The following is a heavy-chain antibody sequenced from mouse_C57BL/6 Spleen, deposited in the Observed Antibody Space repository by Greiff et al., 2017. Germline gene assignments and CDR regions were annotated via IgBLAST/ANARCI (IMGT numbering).Heavy chain of an antibody. D-gene: IGHD4-1*01. J-gene: IGHJ4*01. CDR2: IYPRSGNT. V-gene: IGHV1-81*01. CDR3: ARFLTGIAMDY. CDR1: GYTFTSYG. Sequence: VQLQQSGAELARPGASVKLSCKASGYTFTSYGISWVKQRTGQGLEWIGDIYPRSGNTYYNEKFKGKATLTADKSSSTAYMELRSLTSEDSAVYFCARFLTGIAMDYWGQGTSVTVSS.